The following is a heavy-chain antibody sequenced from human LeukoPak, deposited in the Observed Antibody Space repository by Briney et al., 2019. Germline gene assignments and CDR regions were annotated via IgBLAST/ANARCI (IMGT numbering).Heavy chain of an antibody. D-gene: IGHD3-10*01. CDR2: ITTSSTYI. CDR1: GFTFSSYT. V-gene: IGHV3-21*01. J-gene: IGHJ4*02. CDR3: ARGEGYYASGSYYIDY. Sequence: GGSLRLSCAASGFTFSSYTMNWVRQAPGKGLEWVSSITTSSTYIYYADSVRGRFTISRDNAKNSLYLRMRSLRVEDTAVYYCARGEGYYASGSYYIDYWGQGTLVTVSS.